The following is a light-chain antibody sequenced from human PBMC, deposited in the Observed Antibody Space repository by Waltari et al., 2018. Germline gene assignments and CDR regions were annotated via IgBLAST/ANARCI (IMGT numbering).Light chain of an antibody. CDR3: GSYTGSTTWV. CDR2: DVS. J-gene: IGLJ3*02. CDR1: TCDAFGYNS. V-gene: IGLV2-14*01. Sequence: QSALTQPASVSVSPGQSIPISCTGSTCDAFGYNSFSWYQQRPGKAPQLLIFDVSNRPSGVSNRFSGSKSGNTASLTISGLQAEDEAAYYCGSYTGSTTWVFGGGTKLTVL.